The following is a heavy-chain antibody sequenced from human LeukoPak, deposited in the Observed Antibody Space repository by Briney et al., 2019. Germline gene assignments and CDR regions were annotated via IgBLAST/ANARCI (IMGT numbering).Heavy chain of an antibody. CDR2: ISWNSGSI. J-gene: IGHJ4*02. CDR3: AKDISLDIAAADSFDY. V-gene: IGHV3-9*01. Sequence: GGSLRLSCAASGFTFDDYAMHWVRQAPGKGLEWVSGISWNSGSIGYADSVKGRFTISRDNAKNSLYLQMNSLRAEDTALYYCAKDISLDIAAADSFDYWGQGTLVTVSS. CDR1: GFTFDDYA. D-gene: IGHD6-13*01.